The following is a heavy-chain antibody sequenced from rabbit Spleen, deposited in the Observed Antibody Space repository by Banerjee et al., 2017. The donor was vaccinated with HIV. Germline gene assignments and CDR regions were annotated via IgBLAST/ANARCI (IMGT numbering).Heavy chain of an antibody. V-gene: IGHV1S40*01. D-gene: IGHD8-1*01. J-gene: IGHJ4*01. CDR1: GFSFSSSYD. CDR2: IYTGNGKT. CDR3: ARDAGSGDYIDVYFNL. Sequence: QSLEESGGDLVKPDGSLTLTCTASGFSFSSSYDMCWVRHAPGKGLEWIGCIYTGNGKTYYASWAKGRFTISKSSSTTVTLQMTSLTAADTATYFCARDAGSGDYIDVYFNLWGPGTLVTVS.